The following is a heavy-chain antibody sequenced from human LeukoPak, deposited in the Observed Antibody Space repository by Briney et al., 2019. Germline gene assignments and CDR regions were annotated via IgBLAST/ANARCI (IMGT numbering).Heavy chain of an antibody. CDR2: IYTSGST. CDR1: GGSISSYY. D-gene: IGHD2-15*01. J-gene: IGHJ4*02. CDR3: ARGVCSGGSCYTYFDY. V-gene: IGHV4-4*07. Sequence: SETLSLTCTVSGGSISSYYWSWIRQPAGKGLEWIGRIYTSGSTNYKPSLKSRVTMSVDTSKNQFSLKLSSVTAADTAVYYCARGVCSGGSCYTYFDYWGQGTLVTVSS.